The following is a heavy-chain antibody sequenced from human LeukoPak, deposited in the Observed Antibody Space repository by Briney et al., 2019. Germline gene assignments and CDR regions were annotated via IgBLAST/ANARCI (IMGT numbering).Heavy chain of an antibody. D-gene: IGHD6-6*01. V-gene: IGHV1-2*02. J-gene: IGHJ4*02. CDR2: INPDSGGT. Sequence: ASVKVSCKASGYIFTGYYVHWVRQAPGQGLEWMGWINPDSGGTNYAQKFQGRVTMTRDTSISTAFMELGSLRSDDTAVYYCARDSVADSSSSSDYWGQGTLVTVSS. CDR3: ARDSVADSSSSSDY. CDR1: GYIFTGYY.